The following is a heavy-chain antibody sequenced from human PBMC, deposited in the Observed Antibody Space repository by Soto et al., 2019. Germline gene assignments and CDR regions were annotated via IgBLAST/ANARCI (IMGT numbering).Heavy chain of an antibody. V-gene: IGHV3-73*01. J-gene: IGHJ4*02. Sequence: PGGSLRLSCAASGVTFSGSAMHWVRQASGKGLEWVGRIRSKANSYATAYAASVKGRFTISRDDSKNTAYLQMNSLKTEDTAVYYCTIVTPDLYDFWSGYPNGMDYWGQGTLVTVSS. CDR2: IRSKANSYAT. CDR3: TIVTPDLYDFWSGYPNGMDY. D-gene: IGHD3-3*01. CDR1: GVTFSGSA.